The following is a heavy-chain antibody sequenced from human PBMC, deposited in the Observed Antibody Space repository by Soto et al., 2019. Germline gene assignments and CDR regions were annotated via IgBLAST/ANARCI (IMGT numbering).Heavy chain of an antibody. J-gene: IGHJ5*01. CDR1: GFPFSRFA. V-gene: IGHV3-23*01. D-gene: IGHD3-10*01. CDR3: AKNYFLDS. CDR2: ISTDGGGT. Sequence: EVQLLDSGGGLVQPGGSLRLSCDASGFPFSRFAMTWVRQAPGKGLEWVSSISTDGGGTYYADSVKGRFTISRDNSRNTLNLQMTSLPAAHTALYYCAKNYFLDSWGQGTLVTVCS.